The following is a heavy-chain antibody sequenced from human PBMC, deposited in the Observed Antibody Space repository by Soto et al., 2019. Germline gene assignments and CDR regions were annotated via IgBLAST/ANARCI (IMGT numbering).Heavy chain of an antibody. Sequence: QVQLRESGPGLVKSSETLSLTCTVSGASIRSYYWSWIRQPPGKGLEWIGYIYYSGGTNYNPSLKSRVTISLDTSKSQFSLKLSSVTAADTAVYYCARPWTTRSYDNSYFDLWGRGTLVTVSS. CDR2: IYYSGGT. CDR3: ARPWTTRSYDNSYFDL. D-gene: IGHD3-22*01. J-gene: IGHJ2*01. V-gene: IGHV4-59*01. CDR1: GASIRSYY.